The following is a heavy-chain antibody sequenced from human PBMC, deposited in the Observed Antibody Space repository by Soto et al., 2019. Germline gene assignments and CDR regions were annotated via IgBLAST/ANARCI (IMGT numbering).Heavy chain of an antibody. V-gene: IGHV3-74*01. CDR3: TREPRPTSIGTGAF. Sequence: GSLRLSGETSGFIFSMYWMHWVRQVPGKGPQWVARITDDGSTTYYAASVEGRFTISRDNAKNALYLQMTSLRADDTAVYYCTREPRPTSIGTGAFWGQGTLVTVSS. J-gene: IGHJ4*02. CDR2: ITDDGSTT. CDR1: GFIFSMYW. D-gene: IGHD3-10*01.